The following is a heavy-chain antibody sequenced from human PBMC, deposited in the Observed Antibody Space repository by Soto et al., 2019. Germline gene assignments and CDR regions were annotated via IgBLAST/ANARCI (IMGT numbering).Heavy chain of an antibody. V-gene: IGHV4-59*01. Sequence: SETLSLTCTVSGGSLNNYYLRWIRQSPGKGLDWIGYIYYSGTTNYNPSLKSRVNISIDRSENQFSLKVSSVTAADTAVYFCTRATYYRYYVEIWGHGTLVTVSS. J-gene: IGHJ4*01. CDR1: GGSLNNYY. CDR3: TRATYYRYYVEI. D-gene: IGHD3-10*02. CDR2: IYYSGTT.